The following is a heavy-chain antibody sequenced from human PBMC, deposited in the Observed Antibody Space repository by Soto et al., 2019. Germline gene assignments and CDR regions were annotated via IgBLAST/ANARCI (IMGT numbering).Heavy chain of an antibody. CDR3: TTGLVKGRGAFDI. J-gene: IGHJ3*02. D-gene: IGHD2-21*01. V-gene: IGHV4-59*12. CDR2: IHNSGST. CDR1: GDSISGYH. Sequence: SETLSLTCTVSGDSISGYHWNWIRQPPGKGVEWIGYIHNSGSTTYNSSLKSRVTISRDDSKNTLYLQMNSLKTEDTAVYYCTTGLVKGRGAFDIWGQGTMVTVSS.